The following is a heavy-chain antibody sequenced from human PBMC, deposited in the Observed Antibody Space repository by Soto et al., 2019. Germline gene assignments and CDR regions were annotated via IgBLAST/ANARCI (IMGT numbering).Heavy chain of an antibody. D-gene: IGHD3-16*01. Sequence: SDTLSLTCAVYGGSFSGYYWSWIRQPPGKGLEWIGEINHSGSTNYNPSLKSRVAISVDTSKNQSSLKLSSVTAADTAVYYCARANVMITFGGGPPYFDYWGQGTLVTVSS. J-gene: IGHJ4*02. CDR3: ARANVMITFGGGPPYFDY. CDR2: INHSGST. V-gene: IGHV4-34*01. CDR1: GGSFSGYY.